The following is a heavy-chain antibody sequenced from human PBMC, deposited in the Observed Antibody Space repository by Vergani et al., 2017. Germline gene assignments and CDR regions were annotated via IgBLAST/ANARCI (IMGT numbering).Heavy chain of an antibody. Sequence: EVQLVQSGAELKKPGESLKISCKASGYRFTDYCIAWVRQMPGKGLEWMGIIFPGDSDTRYGPSFQGQVTISVDKSVSTTFLQWSSLQASDTAIYYCARQGMLTGSFYSYWGQGSLVTVSS. CDR2: IFPGDSDT. CDR1: GYRFTDYC. V-gene: IGHV5-51*01. D-gene: IGHD1-1*01. J-gene: IGHJ4*02. CDR3: ARQGMLTGSFYSY.